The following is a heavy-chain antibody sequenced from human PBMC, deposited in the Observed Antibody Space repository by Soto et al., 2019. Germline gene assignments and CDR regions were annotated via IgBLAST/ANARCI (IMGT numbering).Heavy chain of an antibody. Sequence: GGSLRLSCAASGFTFSSYWMHWVRQAPGKGLVWVSRINSDGSSTSYADSVKGRFTISRDNAKNTLYLQMNSLRAEDTAVYYCAVISTNGVSDAFDIWGQGTMVTVSS. CDR1: GFTFSSYW. CDR2: INSDGSST. CDR3: AVISTNGVSDAFDI. V-gene: IGHV3-74*01. J-gene: IGHJ3*02. D-gene: IGHD2-8*01.